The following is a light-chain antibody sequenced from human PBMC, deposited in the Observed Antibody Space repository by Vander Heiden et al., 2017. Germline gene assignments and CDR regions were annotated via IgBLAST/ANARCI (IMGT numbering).Light chain of an antibody. V-gene: IGLV4-60*03. J-gene: IGLJ3*02. CDR1: SGHSSYI. Sequence: QPVLTQSSSASASLGSSVKLTCTLSSGHSSYIIAWHQQQPGKAPRYWMKLEGSGSYNKGSGVPDRFSGSSSGADRYLTISNLQSEDEADYYCETWDSNTHWVFGGGTKLTVL. CDR3: ETWDSNTHWV. CDR2: LEGSGSY.